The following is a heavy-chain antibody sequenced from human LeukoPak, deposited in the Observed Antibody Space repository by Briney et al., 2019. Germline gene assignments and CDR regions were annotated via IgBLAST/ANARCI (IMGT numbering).Heavy chain of an antibody. Sequence: ASVKVSCKASGYTFTSYYMHWVRQAPGQGLEWMGIINPSGGTTSYAQKFQGRVTMTRDTSTSTVYMELSSLRSEDTAVYYCARDLNGNVVGATTFDYWGQGTLVTVSS. J-gene: IGHJ4*02. CDR3: ARDLNGNVVGATTFDY. CDR1: GYTFTSYY. CDR2: INPSGGTT. V-gene: IGHV1-46*01. D-gene: IGHD1-26*01.